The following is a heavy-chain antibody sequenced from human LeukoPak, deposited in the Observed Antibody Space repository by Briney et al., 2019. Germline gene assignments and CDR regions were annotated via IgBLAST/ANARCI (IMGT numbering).Heavy chain of an antibody. CDR3: VRVGSVAGSDYLDY. Sequence: GGSLRLSCAVSGFTFSDHFLAWVRQAPGKGLEWVGRSRNKAKSYTTEYAASVKGRFTISRDDSKTSLYLQMNSLKTEDTAVYYCVRVGSVAGSDYLDYWGQGTLVTVSS. J-gene: IGHJ4*02. CDR2: SRNKAKSYTT. D-gene: IGHD6-19*01. CDR1: GFTFSDHF. V-gene: IGHV3-72*01.